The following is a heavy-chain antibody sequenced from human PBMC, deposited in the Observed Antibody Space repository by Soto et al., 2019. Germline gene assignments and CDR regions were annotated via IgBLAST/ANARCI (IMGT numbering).Heavy chain of an antibody. V-gene: IGHV4-59*01. CDR2: IYYSGST. CDR1: GGSISSYY. CDR3: ASPGVDTAMGFDY. D-gene: IGHD5-18*01. Sequence: QVQLQESGPGLVKPSETLSLTCTVSGGSISSYYWSWIRQPPGKGLEWIGYIYYSGSTNYNPSLKRRVTISVDTSKNQFSLKLSSVTAADTAVYYCASPGVDTAMGFDYWGQGTLVTVSS. J-gene: IGHJ4*02.